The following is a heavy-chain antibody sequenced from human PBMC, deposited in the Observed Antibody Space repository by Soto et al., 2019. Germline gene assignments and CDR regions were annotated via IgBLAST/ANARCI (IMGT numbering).Heavy chain of an antibody. CDR2: INSDGRST. D-gene: IGHD2-2*01. CDR3: VRGTRDWDGVDY. V-gene: IGHV3-74*01. Sequence: EVQLVESGGGLIQPGGSLRLSCASSGFSFSKYWMHWVRQAPGKGLVWVSRINSDGRSTTYADSVKGRFTISRDNAKNTLYLQMNSLRDEDAAVYYCVRGTRDWDGVDYWGQGSLVTVSS. CDR1: GFSFSKYW. J-gene: IGHJ4*02.